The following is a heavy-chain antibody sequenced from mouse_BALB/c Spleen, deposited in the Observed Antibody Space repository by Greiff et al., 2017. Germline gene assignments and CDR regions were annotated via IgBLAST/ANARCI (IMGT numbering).Heavy chain of an antibody. V-gene: IGHV14-3*02. CDR2: IDPANGNT. CDR3: AGDFDY. Sequence: VQLQQSGAELVKPGASVKLSCTASGFNIKDTYMHWVKQRPEQGLEWIGRIDPANGNTKYDPKFQGKATITADTSSNPAYLQLRSLTSEDPAVYYCAGDFDYWGQGTTLTVSS. J-gene: IGHJ2*01. CDR1: GFNIKDTY.